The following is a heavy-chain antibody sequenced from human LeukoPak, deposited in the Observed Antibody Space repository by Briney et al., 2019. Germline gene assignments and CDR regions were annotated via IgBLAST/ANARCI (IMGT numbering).Heavy chain of an antibody. D-gene: IGHD1-26*01. Sequence: SETLSLTCTVSGGSISGDYWAWIRQPPGKGLEWIGNVYYSGSTYYNPSLKSRVTISVDTSKKQFSLKLTSVTVADTAVYYCARRYTGSSKSDYWGQGALVTVSS. CDR1: GGSISGDY. V-gene: IGHV4-39*01. J-gene: IGHJ4*02. CDR2: VYYSGST. CDR3: ARRYTGSSKSDY.